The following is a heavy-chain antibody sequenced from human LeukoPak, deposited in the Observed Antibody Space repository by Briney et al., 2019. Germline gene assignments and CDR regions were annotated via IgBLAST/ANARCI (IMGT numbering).Heavy chain of an antibody. CDR2: VNSSGSTI. J-gene: IGHJ4*02. V-gene: IGHV3-11*04. D-gene: IGHD2-8*02. Sequence: GGALRLSCAACGFTLSDDYMSWIRQAPGRGREWVSYVNSSGSTIYYADSVKGRFTISRHNAKNSLYLKMNSLKGEDPAVYYCARVGPGRSYWGQGPLVTVSS. CDR3: ARVGPGRSY. CDR1: GFTLSDDY.